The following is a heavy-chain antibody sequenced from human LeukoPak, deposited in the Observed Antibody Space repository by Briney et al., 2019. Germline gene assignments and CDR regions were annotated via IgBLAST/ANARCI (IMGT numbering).Heavy chain of an antibody. CDR1: GFTLRTYE. CDR3: ARDPPYCSGGSCYSYYFDY. Sequence: GGSLRLSCAASGFTLRTYEMNWVRQAPGRGLEWVSYISDTGGTVYYADSVKGRFTISRDNAKNSLYLQMNSLRAEDTAVYYCARDPPYCSGGSCYSYYFDYWGQGTLVTVSS. V-gene: IGHV3-48*03. D-gene: IGHD2-15*01. J-gene: IGHJ4*02. CDR2: ISDTGGTV.